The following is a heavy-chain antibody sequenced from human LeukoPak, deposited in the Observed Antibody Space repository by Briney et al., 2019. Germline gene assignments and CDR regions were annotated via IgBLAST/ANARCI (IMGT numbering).Heavy chain of an antibody. CDR3: ARPTNWWGYFDY. V-gene: IGHV3-74*01. Sequence: PGGSLRLSCAASGFTFSSYWMHWVRQAPGKGLLWVSRINTDGRSTSYADSVKGRFTISRDNAKNSLYLQMNSLRDEDTAVYYCARPTNWWGYFDYWGQGTLVTVSS. J-gene: IGHJ4*02. D-gene: IGHD2-8*02. CDR1: GFTFSSYW. CDR2: INTDGRST.